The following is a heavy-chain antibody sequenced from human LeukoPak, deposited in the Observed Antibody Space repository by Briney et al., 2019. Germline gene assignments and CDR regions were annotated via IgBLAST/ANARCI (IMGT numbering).Heavy chain of an antibody. CDR1: GGSFSGYY. D-gene: IGHD3-22*01. Sequence: SETLSLTCAVYGGSFSGYYWSWIRQPPGKGLEWTGEINHSGSSNYNPSLKSRVTISVDTSKNQFSLKLSSVTAADTAVYYCARGGNYYDSSGYYYDWGQGTLVTVSS. V-gene: IGHV4-34*01. CDR2: INHSGSS. J-gene: IGHJ4*02. CDR3: ARGGNYYDSSGYYYD.